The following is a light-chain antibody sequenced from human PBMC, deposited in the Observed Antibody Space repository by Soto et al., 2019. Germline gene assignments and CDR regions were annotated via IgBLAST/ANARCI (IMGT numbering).Light chain of an antibody. V-gene: IGKV1-5*01. Sequence: DIQMTQSPSTLSASVGDRVTITCRASQSISSWLAWYQQKPGKAPKLLIYDASSLESGVPSRFSGSGSGTEFTLTISSLQPDDFATYYCQKYNSYPGTFGQATKVDIK. J-gene: IGKJ1*01. CDR1: QSISSW. CDR3: QKYNSYPGT. CDR2: DAS.